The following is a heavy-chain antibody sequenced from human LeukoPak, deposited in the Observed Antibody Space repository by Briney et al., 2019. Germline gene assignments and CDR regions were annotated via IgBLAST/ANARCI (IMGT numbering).Heavy chain of an antibody. V-gene: IGHV1-2*02. J-gene: IGHJ4*02. Sequence: ASVKVSCTAAGYTFTGYYMHWVRQAPGQGLEWMGWINPNSGGTNYAQKFQGRVTMTRDTSISTAYMELSSLRSDDTAVYYCARESNSGYDQSGDFDYWGQGTLVTVSS. CDR1: GYTFTGYY. CDR2: INPNSGGT. CDR3: ARESNSGYDQSGDFDY. D-gene: IGHD5-12*01.